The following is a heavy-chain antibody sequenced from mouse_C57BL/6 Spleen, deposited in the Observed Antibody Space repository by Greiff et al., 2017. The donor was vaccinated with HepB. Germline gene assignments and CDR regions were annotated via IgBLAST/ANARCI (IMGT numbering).Heavy chain of an antibody. CDR1: GYAFSSYW. D-gene: IGHD1-1*01. J-gene: IGHJ1*03. CDR2: IYPGDGDT. Sequence: QLQQSGAELVKPGASVKISCKASGYAFSSYWMNWVKQRPGKGLEWIGQIYPGDGDTNYNGKFKGKATLTADKSSSTAYMQLSSLTSEDSAVYFCARKDYYGSSWYFDVWGTGTTVTVSS. CDR3: ARKDYYGSSWYFDV. V-gene: IGHV1-80*01.